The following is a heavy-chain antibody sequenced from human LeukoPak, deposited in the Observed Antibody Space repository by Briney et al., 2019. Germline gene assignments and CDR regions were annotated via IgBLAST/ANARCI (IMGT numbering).Heavy chain of an antibody. V-gene: IGHV5-51*01. D-gene: IGHD6-19*01. CDR3: ARRYGSALYGVFDY. CDR2: IYPGDSDT. Sequence: GESLKISCKGSGYTFHSYWIGWVRQMPGAGLEWMGIIYPGDSDTRYSPSFQGQVTISADKSISTAYLQWSSLKASDSAMYYCARRYGSALYGVFDYWGQGTLVIVSS. J-gene: IGHJ4*02. CDR1: GYTFHSYW.